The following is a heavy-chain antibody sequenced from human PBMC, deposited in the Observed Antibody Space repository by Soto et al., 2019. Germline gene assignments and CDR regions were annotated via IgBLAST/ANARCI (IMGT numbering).Heavy chain of an antibody. CDR2: IADNGGST. CDR3: AKERATTTAFDY. D-gene: IGHD4-17*01. J-gene: IGHJ4*02. Sequence: GGSLRLSCAASGFTFSRDGMSWVRQAPGKGLEWVSLIADNGGSTYYADSVKGRFTISRDNTKNTLFLQMNSLRAEDTAVYYCAKERATTTAFDYGGQGPLVTVSS. CDR1: GFTFSRDG. V-gene: IGHV3-23*01.